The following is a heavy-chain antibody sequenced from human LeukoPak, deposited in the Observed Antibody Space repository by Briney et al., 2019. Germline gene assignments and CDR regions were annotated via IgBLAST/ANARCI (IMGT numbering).Heavy chain of an antibody. Sequence: PGGSLRLSCAASGFTVSSNYMSWVRQAPVKGLEWVSVIYSGGSTYYADSVKGRFTISRHNSKNTLYLQMNSLRAEDTAVYYCARDHVARGYYYYGMDVWGQGTTVTVSS. CDR2: IYSGGST. CDR1: GFTVSSNY. J-gene: IGHJ6*02. CDR3: ARDHVARGYYYYGMDV. D-gene: IGHD5-12*01. V-gene: IGHV3-53*04.